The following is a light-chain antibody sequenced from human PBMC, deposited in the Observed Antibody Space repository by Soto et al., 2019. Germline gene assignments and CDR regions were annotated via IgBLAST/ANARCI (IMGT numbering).Light chain of an antibody. J-gene: IGKJ4*01. V-gene: IGKV4-1*01. CDR1: QSVLYSSNNKNY. Sequence: DIVMTQSPDSLAVSLGERATINCKSSQSVLYSSNNKNYLAWYQQKPGQPLRLLIYWVSTRGSAVPDRFNGSGSETDFTLTISSLQAEDVAVYHCQQYYTTPSPTFGGGTKVEIK. CDR2: WVS. CDR3: QQYYTTPSPT.